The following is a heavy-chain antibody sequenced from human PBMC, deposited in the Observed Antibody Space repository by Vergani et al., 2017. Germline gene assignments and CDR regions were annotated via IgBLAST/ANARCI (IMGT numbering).Heavy chain of an antibody. CDR3: ARCPSGTAMAADSYYMDV. D-gene: IGHD5-18*01. CDR1: GFTFSSYG. CDR2: IWYDGSNK. V-gene: IGHV3-33*01. J-gene: IGHJ6*03. Sequence: QVQLVESGGGVVQPGRSLRLSCAASGFTFSSYGMHWVRQAPGKGLEWVAVIWYDGSNKYYADSVKGRFTISRDNSKNTLYLQMNSLRAEDTAVYYCARCPSGTAMAADSYYMDVWGKGTPVTVSS.